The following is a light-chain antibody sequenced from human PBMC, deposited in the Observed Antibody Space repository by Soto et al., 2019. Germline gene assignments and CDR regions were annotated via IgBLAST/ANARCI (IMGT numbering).Light chain of an antibody. V-gene: IGLV2-14*01. Sequence: QSALTQPASVSGSPGQSITISCTGTSSDVGGYNYVSWYQQHPGKAPKVMIYEVSNRPSGIYNRFSGSKSGNTASLTISGLQVEDEADYYCSSFTSSGTRVFGTGTKLTVL. CDR2: EVS. J-gene: IGLJ1*01. CDR1: SSDVGGYNY. CDR3: SSFTSSGTRV.